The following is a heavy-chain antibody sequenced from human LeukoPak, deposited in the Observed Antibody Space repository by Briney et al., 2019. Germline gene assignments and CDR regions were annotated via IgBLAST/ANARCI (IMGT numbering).Heavy chain of an antibody. CDR3: AREASSGWYDY. Sequence: PGGSLRLSCAASGFTFSSYGMHWVRQAPGKGLEWVAVIWYDGSNKYYADSVKGRFTISRDNSQNTLYLQMNSLRAEDTAVYYCAREASSGWYDYWGQGTLVTVSS. CDR2: IWYDGSNK. CDR1: GFTFSSYG. V-gene: IGHV3-33*01. D-gene: IGHD6-19*01. J-gene: IGHJ4*02.